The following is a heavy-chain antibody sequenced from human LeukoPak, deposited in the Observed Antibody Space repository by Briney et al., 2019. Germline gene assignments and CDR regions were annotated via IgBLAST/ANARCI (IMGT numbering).Heavy chain of an antibody. CDR1: GGSISSYY. Sequence: SETLSLTCTVSGGSISSYYWSWIRQPAGKGLEWIGRTYTSGSTNYNPSLKSRVTISVDKSKNQFSLKLSSVTAADTAVYYCARGTYYYDSSGYSFFDYWGQGTLVTVSS. CDR2: TYTSGST. D-gene: IGHD3-22*01. V-gene: IGHV4-4*07. J-gene: IGHJ4*02. CDR3: ARGTYYYDSSGYSFFDY.